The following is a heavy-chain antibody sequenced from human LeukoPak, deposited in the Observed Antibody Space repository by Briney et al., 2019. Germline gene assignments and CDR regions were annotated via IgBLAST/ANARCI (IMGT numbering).Heavy chain of an antibody. D-gene: IGHD2-2*01. CDR2: ISSSSNST. CDR3: ARGPSCTSISCYTTGLFGY. CDR1: GFTFSIYS. Sequence: PGGSLRLSCTASGFTFSIYSMSWVRQAPGKGLEWVSSISSSSNSTYYADSVKGQSTISRDNAKNSLYLQMNSLRAGDTAVYYCARGPSCTSISCYTTGLFGYWGQGTLATVSS. J-gene: IGHJ4*02. V-gene: IGHV3-21*01.